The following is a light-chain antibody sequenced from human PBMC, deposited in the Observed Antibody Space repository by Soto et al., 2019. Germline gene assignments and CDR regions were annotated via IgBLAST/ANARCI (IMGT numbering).Light chain of an antibody. CDR2: GAS. J-gene: IGKJ4*01. V-gene: IGKV3-20*01. CDR1: QSVSSSY. Sequence: EIVLTQSPGTLSLSPGERATLSCRASQSVSSSYLAWYQQKPGQAPRLLIYGASSRATGNPDRFSGSGSGTDFTLTISRLEPEDFAVYYCQQYGSSLLLTFGGGTKVEIK. CDR3: QQYGSSLLLT.